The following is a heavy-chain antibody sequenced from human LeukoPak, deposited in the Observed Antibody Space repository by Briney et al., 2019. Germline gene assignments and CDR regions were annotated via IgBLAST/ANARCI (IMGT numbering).Heavy chain of an antibody. CDR2: MNPNSGNT. CDR3: ARGANYDFWSGYYPYYYYMDV. V-gene: IGHV1-8*03. D-gene: IGHD3-3*01. J-gene: IGHJ6*03. CDR1: GYTFTSYD. Sequence: ASVKVSCKASGYTFTSYDINWVRQATGQGLEWMGWMNPNSGNTGYAQKFQGRVTITWNTSISTAYMELSSLRSEDTAVYYCARGANYDFWSGYYPYYYYMDVWGKGTTVTVSS.